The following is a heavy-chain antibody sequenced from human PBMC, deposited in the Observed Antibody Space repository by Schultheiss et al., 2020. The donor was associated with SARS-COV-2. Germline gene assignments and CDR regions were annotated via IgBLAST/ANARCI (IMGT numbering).Heavy chain of an antibody. CDR2: INHSGST. J-gene: IGHJ6*02. CDR3: ASSPIGGRTGMDV. CDR1: GGSFSGYY. Sequence: SETLSLTCTVSGGSFSGYYWSWIRQPPGKGLEWIGEINHSGSTNYNPSLKSRVTISVDTSKNQFSLKLSSVTAADTAVYYCASSPIGGRTGMDVWGQGTTVTVSS. V-gene: IGHV4-34*01.